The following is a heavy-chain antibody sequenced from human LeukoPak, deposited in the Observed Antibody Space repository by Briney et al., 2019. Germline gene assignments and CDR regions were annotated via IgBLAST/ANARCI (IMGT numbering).Heavy chain of an antibody. J-gene: IGHJ3*02. CDR1: GFTFSNSA. CDR2: ITSNGDRT. V-gene: IGHV3-64*01. Sequence: PGRSLRLSCAASGFTFSNSAMHWVRQAPGKGPEYVSAITSNGDRTYYANSVKGRFTISRDNSKNTLYLQMGSLRAEDMAVYYCARVGSWDAFDIWGQGTMVTVSS. CDR3: ARVGSWDAFDI. D-gene: IGHD1-26*01.